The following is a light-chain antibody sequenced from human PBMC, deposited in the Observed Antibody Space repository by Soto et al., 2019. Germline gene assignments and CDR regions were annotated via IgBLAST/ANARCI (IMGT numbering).Light chain of an antibody. Sequence: QSVLTQPASVSGSPGQSISISCTGTSSDVGGYNYVSWYQQHPGKAPKLMIYDVNNRPSGVSDRFSGSKSGNTASLTISGLQAEDEADYYCRSYPRSSTLVFGTGTKV. J-gene: IGLJ1*01. CDR2: DVN. CDR1: SSDVGGYNY. V-gene: IGLV2-14*01. CDR3: RSYPRSSTLV.